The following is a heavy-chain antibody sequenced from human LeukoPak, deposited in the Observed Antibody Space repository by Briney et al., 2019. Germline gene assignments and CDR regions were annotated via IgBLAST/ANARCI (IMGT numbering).Heavy chain of an antibody. Sequence: GGSLRLSCAASGFTFSSYEMNWVRQAPGKGLEWVSYISSSGSTIYYADSVKGRFTISRDNAKNSLYLQMNSLRAEDTAVYYCARGRAVAGPFDYWGQGTLVTVSS. CDR2: ISSSGSTI. D-gene: IGHD6-19*01. CDR3: ARGRAVAGPFDY. CDR1: GFTFSSYE. J-gene: IGHJ4*02. V-gene: IGHV3-48*03.